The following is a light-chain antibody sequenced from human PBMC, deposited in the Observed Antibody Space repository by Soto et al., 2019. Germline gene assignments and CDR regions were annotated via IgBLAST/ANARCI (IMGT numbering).Light chain of an antibody. CDR3: NSYSGGPTLYP. CDR2: DVS. V-gene: IGLV2-14*01. CDR1: STDVGGYNY. Sequence: QSALTQPAYVSGSPGQSITIPCTGTSTDVGGYNYVSWYQQHPGKAPKLLISDVSNRPSGVSFRFSGSKSGNTASLTISGLQAEVVADYYCNSYSGGPTLYPFATGTNVTVL. J-gene: IGLJ1*01.